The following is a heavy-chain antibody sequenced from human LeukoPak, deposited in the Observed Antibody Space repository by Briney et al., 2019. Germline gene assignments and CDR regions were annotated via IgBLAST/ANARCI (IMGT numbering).Heavy chain of an antibody. Sequence: SETLSLTCTVSGGSISSYYWSWIRQPPGKGLEWIGYIYYSGSTNYNPSLKSRVTISVDTSKNQFSLKLSSVTAADTAVYYCARDKQLWYDILTGYSSYYYYGMDVWGQGTTVTVSS. V-gene: IGHV4-59*01. CDR3: ARDKQLWYDILTGYSSYYYYGMDV. J-gene: IGHJ6*02. D-gene: IGHD3-9*01. CDR2: IYYSGST. CDR1: GGSISSYY.